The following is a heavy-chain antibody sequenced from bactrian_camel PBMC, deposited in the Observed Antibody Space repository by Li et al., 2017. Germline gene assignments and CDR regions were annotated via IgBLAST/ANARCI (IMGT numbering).Heavy chain of an antibody. CDR3: SVLADETGWEIYPA. Sequence: QVQLVESGGGLVQPGGSLRLSCTASGFTFSRYGMDWVRQAPGKGLEWVSGINAGGGSIDYADSVKGRFTMSRDNAKNTLYLQMNSLKPEDTAMYYCSVLADETGWEIYPAWGQGTQVTVS. V-gene: IGHV3S1*01. CDR2: INAGGGSI. J-gene: IGHJ4*01. D-gene: IGHD5*01. CDR1: GFTFSRYG.